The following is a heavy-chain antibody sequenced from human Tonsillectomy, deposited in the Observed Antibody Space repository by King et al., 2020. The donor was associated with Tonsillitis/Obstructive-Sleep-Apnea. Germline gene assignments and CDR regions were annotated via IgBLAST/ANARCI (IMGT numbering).Heavy chain of an antibody. V-gene: IGHV3-49*05. J-gene: IGHJ4*02. D-gene: IGHD3-10*01. CDR3: TRGHDYSVSWIYYIDYDY. CDR1: VFTFGNYA. CDR2: IRNRAFGGTT. Sequence: VQLVESGGGLLKPGRSLTLSFTGSVFTFGNYAMSWFRQAPGKGLEWLGFIRNRAFGGTTEIAASVRGRFNISRDDSKSLAYLQMNRLKTEETALYYCTRGHDYSVSWIYYIDYDYWGQGTLVTVST.